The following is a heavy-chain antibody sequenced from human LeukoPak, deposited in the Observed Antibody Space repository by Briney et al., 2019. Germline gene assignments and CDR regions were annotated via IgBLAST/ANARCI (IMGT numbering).Heavy chain of an antibody. D-gene: IGHD2-21*02. CDR2: FDPEDGET. J-gene: IGHJ4*02. Sequence: ASVKVSCKVSGYTLTELSMHWVRQAPGKGLEWMGGFDPEDGETIYAQKLQGRVTMTTDTSTSTAYMELRSLRSDDTAVYYCARDLQAYCGGDCYSGIFDYWGQGTLVTVSS. V-gene: IGHV1-24*01. CDR3: ARDLQAYCGGDCYSGIFDY. CDR1: GYTLTELS.